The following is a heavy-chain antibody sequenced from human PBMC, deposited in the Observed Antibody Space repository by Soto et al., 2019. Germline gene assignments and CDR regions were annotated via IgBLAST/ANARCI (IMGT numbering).Heavy chain of an antibody. J-gene: IGHJ4*02. Sequence: QVQLVQSGAEVREPGASVKVSCKASGYTFTNYGVSWVRQAPGQGLEWMGWIGGYKGNTNYAQKLQGRVTLTTDTHRSTAYMELRSLRSDDTAVYYCAPHTLDTGMPSGYWGQGTLVTVSS. CDR1: GYTFTNYG. D-gene: IGHD5-18*01. CDR2: IGGYKGNT. CDR3: APHTLDTGMPSGY. V-gene: IGHV1-18*01.